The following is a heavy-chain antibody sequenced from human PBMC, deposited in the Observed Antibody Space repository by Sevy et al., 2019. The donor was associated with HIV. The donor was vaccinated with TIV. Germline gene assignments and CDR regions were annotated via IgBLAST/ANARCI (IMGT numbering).Heavy chain of an antibody. CDR1: GGSISSYY. D-gene: IGHD2-15*01. J-gene: IGHJ5*02. V-gene: IGHV4-59*01. CDR3: ARDAAYCSGGSCYSMSWFDP. CDR2: ICYSRST. Sequence: SETLSLTCTVSGGSISSYYWSWIRQPPGKGLEWIGYICYSRSTNYNPSLKSRVTISVDTSKNQFSLKLSSVTAADTAVSYCARDAAYCSGGSCYSMSWFDPWGQGTLVTVSS.